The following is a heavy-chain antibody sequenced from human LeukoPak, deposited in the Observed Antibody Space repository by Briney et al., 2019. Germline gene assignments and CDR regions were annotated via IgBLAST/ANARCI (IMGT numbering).Heavy chain of an antibody. CDR1: GGSISSGGYY. Sequence: PSETLSLTCTVSGGSISSGGYYWSWIRQHPGKGLEWIGCIYYSGSTYYNPSLKSRVTISVDTSKNQFSLKLSSVTAADTAVYYCARQDPPIAAAVGAHGAFDIWGQGTMVTVSS. CDR2: IYYSGST. V-gene: IGHV4-31*03. J-gene: IGHJ3*02. D-gene: IGHD6-13*01. CDR3: ARQDPPIAAAVGAHGAFDI.